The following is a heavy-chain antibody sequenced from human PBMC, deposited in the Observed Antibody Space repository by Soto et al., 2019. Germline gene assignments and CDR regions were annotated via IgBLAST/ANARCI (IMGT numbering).Heavy chain of an antibody. J-gene: IGHJ6*02. CDR2: IIPIFGTA. Sequence: QVQLVQSGAEVKKPGSSVKVSCKASGGTFSSYAMSWVRQAPGQGLEWMGGIIPIFGTANYAQKFQGRVTITADESTSTAYMELSSLRSEDTAVYYCARDRIAAAGTISPYYGMDVWGQGTTVTVSS. CDR1: GGTFSSYA. V-gene: IGHV1-69*01. CDR3: ARDRIAAAGTISPYYGMDV. D-gene: IGHD6-13*01.